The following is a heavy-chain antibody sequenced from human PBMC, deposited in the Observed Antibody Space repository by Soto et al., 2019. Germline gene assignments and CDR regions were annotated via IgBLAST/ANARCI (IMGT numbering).Heavy chain of an antibody. V-gene: IGHV1-69*01. Sequence: QVLLVQSGAEVKKPTSSVKVSCTASGGTFSSYIISWMRQAPGQGLEWMGGIIPLFGTADYAQKFQDRVTITADESTNTAYMELSSLRSEDTAVYYCARAYSSNRYWFDSWGQGTLVTVSS. CDR3: ARAYSSNRYWFDS. J-gene: IGHJ5*01. D-gene: IGHD6-13*01. CDR2: IIPLFGTA. CDR1: GGTFSSYI.